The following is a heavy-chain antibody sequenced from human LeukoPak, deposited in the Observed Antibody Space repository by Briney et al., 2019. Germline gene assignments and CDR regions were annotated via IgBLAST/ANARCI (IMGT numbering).Heavy chain of an antibody. Sequence: GGSLRLSCAASGFTFSSYAMHWVRQAPGKGLEWVAVISYDGSNKYYADSVKGRFTISRDNSKNTLYLQMNSLRAEDTAVYYCASPLWFGELSGPAWGQGTLVTVSS. CDR1: GFTFSSYA. J-gene: IGHJ4*02. D-gene: IGHD3-10*01. CDR3: ASPLWFGELSGPA. V-gene: IGHV3-30-3*01. CDR2: ISYDGSNK.